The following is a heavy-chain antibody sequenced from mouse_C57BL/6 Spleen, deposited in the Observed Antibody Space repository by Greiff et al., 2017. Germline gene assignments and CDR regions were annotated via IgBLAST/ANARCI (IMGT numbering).Heavy chain of an antibody. V-gene: IGHV1-64*01. D-gene: IGHD4-1*01. CDR3: ARRGNWDYFDD. J-gene: IGHJ2*01. CDR1: GYTFTSSW. CDR2: IHPNSGST. Sequence: QVQLQQPGAELVKPGASVKLSCKASGYTFTSSWMHWVKQRPGQGLEWIGMIHPNSGSTNYNEKFKSKATLTVDKSSSTAYMQLSSLTSEDAAVYYCARRGNWDYFDDWGQGTTLTVSS.